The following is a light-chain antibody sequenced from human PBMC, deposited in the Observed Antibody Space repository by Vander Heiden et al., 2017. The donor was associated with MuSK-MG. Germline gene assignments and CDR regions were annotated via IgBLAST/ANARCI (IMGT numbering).Light chain of an antibody. Sequence: DIQMTQSPSSLSASLGDRVTIPCRPTQDTTKSLAWYLHKRGNRPQPLIFATSTWKSGVSSHVSGSVCGTEFSLTISSLQDEDVCTYYCQEYKSAPYTFGPGTKLELK. CDR2: ATS. V-gene: IGKV1-27*01. CDR1: QDTTKS. CDR3: QEYKSAPYT. J-gene: IGKJ2*01.